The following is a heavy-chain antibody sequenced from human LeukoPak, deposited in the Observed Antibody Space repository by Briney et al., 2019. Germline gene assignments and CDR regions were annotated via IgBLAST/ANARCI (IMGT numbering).Heavy chain of an antibody. CDR2: ISWNSGNI. CDR1: GFTFDDYA. V-gene: IGHV3-9*01. Sequence: PGGSLRLSCAASGFTFDDYAMHWVRQAPGKGLEWVSGISWNSGNIGYADSVKGRFTISRDNSRNTLYLQMNSLRAEDTAVYYCAKDQDVAAAGTWGSIDYWGQGTLVTVSS. J-gene: IGHJ4*02. D-gene: IGHD6-13*01. CDR3: AKDQDVAAAGTWGSIDY.